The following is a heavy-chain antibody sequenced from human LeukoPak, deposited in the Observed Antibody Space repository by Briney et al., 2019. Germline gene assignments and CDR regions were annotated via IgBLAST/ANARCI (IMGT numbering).Heavy chain of an antibody. D-gene: IGHD3-3*01. CDR1: GGSISSSSYY. V-gene: IGHV4-39*07. J-gene: IGHJ5*02. CDR2: IYYSGST. Sequence: PSETLSLTCTVSGGSISSSSYYWGWIRQPPGKGLEWIGSIYYSGSTYYNPSLKSRVTISVDTSKNQFSLKLSSVTAADTAVYYCARGWGPPREYDFWSGYYRLDWFDPWGQGTLVTVSS. CDR3: ARGWGPPREYDFWSGYYRLDWFDP.